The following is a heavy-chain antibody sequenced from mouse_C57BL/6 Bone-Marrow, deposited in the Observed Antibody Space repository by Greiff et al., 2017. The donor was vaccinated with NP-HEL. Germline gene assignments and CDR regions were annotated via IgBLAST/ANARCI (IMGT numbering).Heavy chain of an antibody. CDR1: GFTFSSYA. J-gene: IGHJ4*01. Sequence: EVMLVESGGGLVKPGGSLKLSCAASGFTFSSYAMSWVRQTPEKRLEWVATISDGGSYTYYPDNVKGRFTISRDNAKNNLYLQMSHLKSEDTAMYYCARAPFYYDYDPYAMDYWGQGTSVTVSS. D-gene: IGHD2-4*01. CDR3: ARAPFYYDYDPYAMDY. CDR2: ISDGGSYT. V-gene: IGHV5-4*03.